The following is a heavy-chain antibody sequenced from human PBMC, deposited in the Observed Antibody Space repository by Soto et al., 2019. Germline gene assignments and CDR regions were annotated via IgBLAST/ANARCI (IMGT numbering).Heavy chain of an antibody. J-gene: IGHJ4*02. CDR1: GGSISSSSYY. V-gene: IGHV4-39*01. CDR3: ARHGDLWFGELGIDY. Sequence: PSETLSLTCTVSGGSISSSSYYWGWIRQPPGKGLEWIGNIYYSGSTYYNPSLKSRLTISVDTSKNQFSLKLSSVTAADTAVYYCARHGDLWFGELGIDYWGQGTLVTVSS. CDR2: IYYSGST. D-gene: IGHD3-10*01.